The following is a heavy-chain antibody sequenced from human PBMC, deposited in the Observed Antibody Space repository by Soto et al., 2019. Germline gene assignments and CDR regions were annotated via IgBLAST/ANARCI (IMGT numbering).Heavy chain of an antibody. J-gene: IGHJ6*02. CDR1: GGTFSSYA. D-gene: IGHD3-3*01. CDR3: ASGIIRGYYYYYGMDV. CDR2: IIPIFGTA. Sequence: GASVKVSCKASGGTFSSYAISWVRQAPGQGLEWMGGIIPIFGTANYAQKFQGRVTITADKSTSTAYMELSSLRSEDTAVYYCASGIIRGYYYYYGMDVWGQGTTVTVYS. V-gene: IGHV1-69*06.